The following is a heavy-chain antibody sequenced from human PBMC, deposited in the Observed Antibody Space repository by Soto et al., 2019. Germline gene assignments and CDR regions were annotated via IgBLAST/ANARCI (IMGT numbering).Heavy chain of an antibody. V-gene: IGHV3-21*01. CDR1: GFTFSSYS. D-gene: IGHD2-21*02. CDR2: ISSSSSYI. J-gene: IGHJ4*02. CDR3: VTDVVLAAATDY. Sequence: GGSLRLSCAASGFTFSSYSMNWVRQAPGKGLEWVSSISSSSSYIYYADSVKGRFTISRDNSKNTLYLQMNSLRTEDTALYYCVTDVVLAAATDYWGQGTLVTVSS.